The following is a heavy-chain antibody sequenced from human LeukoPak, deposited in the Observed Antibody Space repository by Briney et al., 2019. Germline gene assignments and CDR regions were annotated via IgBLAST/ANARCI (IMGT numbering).Heavy chain of an antibody. J-gene: IGHJ4*02. Sequence: SKTLSLTCTVSGGSIYRFYWSWIRQSPGKGLEWIGYIQYSGGTNYNPSLKSRVTISLDTSKNQFSLRLNSVTAADTAVYYCASDRNTCSWYFYWGQGTLVTVFS. CDR1: GGSIYRFY. V-gene: IGHV4-59*08. CDR3: ASDRNTCSWYFY. CDR2: IQYSGGT. D-gene: IGHD6-13*01.